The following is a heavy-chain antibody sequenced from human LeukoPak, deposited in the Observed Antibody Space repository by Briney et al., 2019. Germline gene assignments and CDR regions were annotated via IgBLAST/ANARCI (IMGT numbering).Heavy chain of an antibody. CDR2: INPNSGGT. CDR3: ARDGGIAAAGLYYYYGMDV. CDR1: GYTFTGYY. J-gene: IGHJ6*02. Sequence: ASVKVSCKASGYTFTGYYMHWVRQAPGQGLERMGWINPNSGGTNYAQKFQGRVAMTRDMSISTAYMELSRLRSDDTAVYYCARDGGIAAAGLYYYYGMDVWGQGTTVTVSS. D-gene: IGHD6-13*01. V-gene: IGHV1-2*02.